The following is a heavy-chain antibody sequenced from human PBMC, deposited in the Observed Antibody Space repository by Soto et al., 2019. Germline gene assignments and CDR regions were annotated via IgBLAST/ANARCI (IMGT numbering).Heavy chain of an antibody. Sequence: ASVKVSCKASGYTFTSYGISWVRQVPGQGLEWMGWISAYNGNTNYAQKLQGRVTMTTDTSTSTAYMELRSLRSDDTAVYYCARLRYFDWPNPDAFDIWGQGTMVTV. V-gene: IGHV1-18*01. CDR2: ISAYNGNT. D-gene: IGHD3-9*01. CDR3: ARLRYFDWPNPDAFDI. CDR1: GYTFTSYG. J-gene: IGHJ3*02.